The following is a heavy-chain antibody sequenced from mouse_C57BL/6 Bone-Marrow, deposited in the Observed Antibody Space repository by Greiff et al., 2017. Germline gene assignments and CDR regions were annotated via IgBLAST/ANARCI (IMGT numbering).Heavy chain of an antibody. Sequence: QVQLQQSGAELARPGASVKLSCKASGYTFTSYGISWVKQRTGQGLEWIGEIYPRSGNTYYNEKFKGKATLTADKSSSTAYMELRSLTSEDSAVYFCARRDPIGWLLRLYYAMDYWGQGTSVTVSS. CDR2: IYPRSGNT. J-gene: IGHJ4*01. D-gene: IGHD2-3*01. V-gene: IGHV1-81*01. CDR1: GYTFTSYG. CDR3: ARRDPIGWLLRLYYAMDY.